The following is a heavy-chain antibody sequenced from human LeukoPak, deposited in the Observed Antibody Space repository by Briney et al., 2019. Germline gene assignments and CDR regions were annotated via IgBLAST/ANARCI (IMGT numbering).Heavy chain of an antibody. CDR1: GGSISSYY. CDR3: ARAARTDTTVDY. Sequence: PSETLSLTCTVSGGSISSYYWSWIRQPPGKGLEWIGYIYYSGSTNYNPSLKSRVTISVDTSKNQFSLKLSSVTAADTAVYYCARAARTDTTVDYWGQGTLVTVSS. D-gene: IGHD1-14*01. CDR2: IYYSGST. J-gene: IGHJ4*02. V-gene: IGHV4-59*01.